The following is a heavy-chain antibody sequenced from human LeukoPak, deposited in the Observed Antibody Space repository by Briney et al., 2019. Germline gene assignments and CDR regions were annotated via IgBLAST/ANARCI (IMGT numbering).Heavy chain of an antibody. CDR2: ISAYSGNT. D-gene: IGHD6-13*01. V-gene: IGHV1-18*01. J-gene: IGHJ4*02. CDR1: GYTFTSYG. CDR3: ARDEAAAGTFFDY. Sequence: GAPVKVSCKASGYTFTSYGISWVRQAPGQGLEWMGWISAYSGNTNYAQKFQGRVTMTTDTSTSTVYMELRSLTSDDTAVYYCARDEAAAGTFFDYWGQGTLVTVSS.